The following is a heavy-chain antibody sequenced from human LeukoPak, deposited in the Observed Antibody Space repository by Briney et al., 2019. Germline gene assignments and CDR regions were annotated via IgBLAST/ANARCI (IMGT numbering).Heavy chain of an antibody. J-gene: IGHJ3*02. CDR3: ARDKGRSSGSYLDAFDI. CDR2: IYYSGST. Sequence: PSETLSLTCTVSGDSISSYYWSWIRQPPGKGLEWIWYIYYSGSTNYNPSLKSRVTISVDTSKNQISLKLSSVTAADTAVYYCARDKGRSSGSYLDAFDIWGPGTMVTVSS. D-gene: IGHD1-26*01. V-gene: IGHV4-59*01. CDR1: GDSISSYY.